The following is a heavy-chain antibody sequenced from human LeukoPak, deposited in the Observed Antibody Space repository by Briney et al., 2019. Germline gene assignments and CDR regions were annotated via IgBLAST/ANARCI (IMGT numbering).Heavy chain of an antibody. J-gene: IGHJ4*02. CDR1: GFTFSSYS. D-gene: IGHD3-9*01. V-gene: IGHV3-48*01. Sequence: GGSLRLSCAASGFTFSSYSMNWVRQAPGKGLEWVSYISSSSSTIYYADSVKGRFTISRDNAKNSLYLQMNSLRAEDTAVYYCASLVDLRYFDWFLFDYWGQGTLVTVSS. CDR2: ISSSSSTI. CDR3: ASLVDLRYFDWFLFDY.